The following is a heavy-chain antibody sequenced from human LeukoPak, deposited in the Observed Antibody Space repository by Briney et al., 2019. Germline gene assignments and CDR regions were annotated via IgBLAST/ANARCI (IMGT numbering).Heavy chain of an antibody. V-gene: IGHV1-2*02. CDR1: GYTFTGYY. CDR2: INPNSGGT. CDR3: ARGSPRDIVVVPAAPPSAYYYYYYMDV. D-gene: IGHD2-2*01. Sequence: VASVKVSCKAFGYTFTGYYMHWVRQAPGQGLEWMGWINPNSGGTNYAQKFQGRVTMTRDTSISTAYMELSRLRSDDTAVYYCARGSPRDIVVVPAAPPSAYYYYYYMDVWGKGTTVTVSS. J-gene: IGHJ6*03.